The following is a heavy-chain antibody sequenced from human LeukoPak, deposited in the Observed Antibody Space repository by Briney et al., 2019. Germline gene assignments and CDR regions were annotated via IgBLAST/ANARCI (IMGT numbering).Heavy chain of an antibody. J-gene: IGHJ4*02. V-gene: IGHV4-59*08. CDR1: GGSISSYY. D-gene: IGHD3-22*01. CDR3: ARQDPYSDSSGYYFSFDY. Sequence: SETLSLTCTVSGGSISSYYWSWIRQPPGKGLEWIGYIYYSGSTNYNPSLKSRVTISVDTSKNQFSLKLSSVTAADTAAYYCARQDPYSDSSGYYFSFDYWGQGTLVTVSS. CDR2: IYYSGST.